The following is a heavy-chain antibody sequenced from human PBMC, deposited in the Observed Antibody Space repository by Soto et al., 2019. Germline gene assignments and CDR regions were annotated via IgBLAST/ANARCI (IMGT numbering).Heavy chain of an antibody. CDR3: AREQPVVVTAISYYYGMDV. D-gene: IGHD2-21*02. J-gene: IGHJ6*02. CDR2: ISSSGSTI. V-gene: IGHV3-11*01. CDR1: GFTFIDYY. Sequence: GGSLRLSCAASGFTFIDYYMSWSRQAPGKGLEWVSYISSSGSTIYYADSVKGRFTISRDNAKNSLYLQMNSLRAEDTAVYYCAREQPVVVTAISYYYGMDVWGQGTTVTVSS.